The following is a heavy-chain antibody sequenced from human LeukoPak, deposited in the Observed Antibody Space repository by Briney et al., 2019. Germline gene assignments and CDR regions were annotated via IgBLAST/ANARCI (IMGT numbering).Heavy chain of an antibody. CDR2: IYHRGST. CDR3: ARGAPGLRDLPLFDY. Sequence: SETLSPTCPSLGTSSASGNSGGWIRQPPGKGLEWIGSIYHRGSTYYNPSLKSRVTISVDTSKNQFSLKLSSVTAADTAVYYCARGAPGLRDLPLFDYWGQGTLVTVSS. J-gene: IGHJ4*02. D-gene: IGHD5-12*01. CDR1: GTSSASGNS. V-gene: IGHV4-38-2*02.